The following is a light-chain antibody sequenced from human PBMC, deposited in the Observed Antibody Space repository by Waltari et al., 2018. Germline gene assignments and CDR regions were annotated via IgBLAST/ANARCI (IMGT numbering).Light chain of an antibody. CDR3: SSYTSSGSVI. J-gene: IGLJ2*01. V-gene: IGLV2-14*03. Sequence: QSALTQPASVSGSPGQSITISCTGSITDIVAYNYVPWYQQHPGKAPKLIIYDVNRRPSGLSSHFSGSNSGNTASLTISGLQPEDEGDYYCSSYTSSGSVIFGGGTKLTVL. CDR2: DVN. CDR1: ITDIVAYNY.